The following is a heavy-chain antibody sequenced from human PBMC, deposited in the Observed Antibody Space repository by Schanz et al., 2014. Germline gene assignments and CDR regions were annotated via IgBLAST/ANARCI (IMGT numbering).Heavy chain of an antibody. CDR3: ARDNGRIPAANSFDY. D-gene: IGHD1-26*01. J-gene: IGHJ4*02. CDR2: ISGYTGDT. CDR1: GGTFSSFG. V-gene: IGHV1-18*01. Sequence: VQLEQSGAEVKKPGSSVKVSCKASGGTFSSFGINWVRQAPGQGPEWIGWISGYTGDTKYAQKFQHRVNMTTDRTTSTVYMELRSLRFDDTAVYFCARDNGRIPAANSFDYWGQGTLVTVSS.